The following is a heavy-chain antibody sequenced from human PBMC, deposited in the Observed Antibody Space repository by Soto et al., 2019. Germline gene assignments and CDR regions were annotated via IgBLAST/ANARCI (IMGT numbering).Heavy chain of an antibody. V-gene: IGHV4-30-4*01. D-gene: IGHD7-27*01. CDR2: IYKSATT. CDR3: ARGRYCLTGRCFPNWFDS. CDR1: GDSISNLDYF. J-gene: IGHJ5*01. Sequence: SETLPLTCSVSGDSISNLDYFWAWIRQPPGQALEYIGYIYKSATTYYNPSFESRVAISVDTSKSQFSLNVTSVTAADTAVYFCARGRYCLTGRCFPNWFDSWGQGALVTVSS.